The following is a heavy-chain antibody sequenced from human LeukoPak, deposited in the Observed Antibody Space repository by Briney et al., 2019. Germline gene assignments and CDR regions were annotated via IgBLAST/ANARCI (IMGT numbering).Heavy chain of an antibody. V-gene: IGHV4-34*01. CDR2: INHSGST. CDR3: ARVAGGWLQFYYYYYYMDV. D-gene: IGHD5-24*01. Sequence: SETLSLTCAVYGGSFSGYYWSWIRQPPGKGLEWIGEINHSGSTNYNPSLKSRVTISVDTSKNQFSLKLSSVTAADTAAYYCARVAGGWLQFYYYYYYMDVWGKGTTVTVSS. CDR1: GGSFSGYY. J-gene: IGHJ6*03.